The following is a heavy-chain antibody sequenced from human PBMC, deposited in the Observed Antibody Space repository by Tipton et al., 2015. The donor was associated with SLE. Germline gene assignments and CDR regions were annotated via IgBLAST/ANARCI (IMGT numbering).Heavy chain of an antibody. J-gene: IGHJ3*02. CDR2: ISAYNGNT. Sequence: QLVQSGAEMKKPGASVKVSCKASGYTFTSYGISWVRQAPGQGLEWMGWISAYNGNTNYGQKFQGRVTMTTDTSTSTAYMELRSLRSDDTAMYYCARAQATVPTSASDIWGDGTMVTVSS. CDR3: ARAQATVPTSASDI. CDR1: GYTFTSYG. V-gene: IGHV1-18*01. D-gene: IGHD4-17*01.